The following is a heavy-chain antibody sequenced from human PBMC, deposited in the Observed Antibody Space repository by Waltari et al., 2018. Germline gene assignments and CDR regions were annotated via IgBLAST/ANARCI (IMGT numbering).Heavy chain of an antibody. CDR2: IYHDGTS. Sequence: QVQLQESGPGLVRPSETLSLPCDVSGYFINSVLFWGWIRQPPGKGLAWLGNIYHDGTSDYNPSLKHRRMISLDTCKNQLSWGLNFVDVADTAVYYCARQTLGDWRRAACRRLGTWGQGILVTVSS. CDR1: GYFINSVLF. CDR3: ARQTLGDWRRAACRRLGT. J-gene: IGHJ5*02. V-gene: IGHV4-38-2*01. D-gene: IGHD2-21*01.